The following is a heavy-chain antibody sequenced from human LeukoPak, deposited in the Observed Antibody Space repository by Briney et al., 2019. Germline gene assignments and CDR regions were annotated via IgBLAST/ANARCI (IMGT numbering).Heavy chain of an antibody. V-gene: IGHV3-15*01. CDR1: GFTFSNAW. Sequence: PGGSLRLSCAASGFTFSNAWMCWVRQAPGKGLEWIGRIKSKTDGAPTDFAAPVKGRFTISRDDSKNTLFLQMNSLKTEDTAVYYCATDEAPYCIPTICYSGGAFHIWGPGTMVTVSS. J-gene: IGHJ3*02. D-gene: IGHD2-2*02. CDR2: IKSKTDGAPT. CDR3: ATDEAPYCIPTICYSGGAFHI.